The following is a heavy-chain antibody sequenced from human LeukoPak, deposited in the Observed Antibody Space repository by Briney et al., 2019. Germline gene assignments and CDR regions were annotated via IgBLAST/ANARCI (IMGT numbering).Heavy chain of an antibody. D-gene: IGHD2-2*01. CDR2: ISYDGSNK. CDR3: AKDMCSSTSCSRRAFDI. Sequence: PGRSLRLSCAASGFTSTSFDMHWVRQAPGKGLEWVAVISYDGSNKYYADSVKGRFTISRDNSENTLYLQMNSLRAEDTAVFYCAKDMCSSTSCSRRAFDIWGQWTMVTVSS. J-gene: IGHJ3*02. V-gene: IGHV3-30-3*01. CDR1: GFTSTSFD.